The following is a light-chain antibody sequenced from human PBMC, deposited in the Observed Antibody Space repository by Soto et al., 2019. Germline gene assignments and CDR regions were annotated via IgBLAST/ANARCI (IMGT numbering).Light chain of an antibody. CDR1: QGIRND. J-gene: IGKJ1*01. CDR2: AGS. Sequence: AIQMTQSPSSLSASVGDRVTITCRASQGIRNDLGWYQQKPGKAPKLLIYAGSSLQSGVPSRFSGSGSGTDFTLNISSLQPEDFAAYYCLQDYNYPWTFGQGTKVEIK. CDR3: LQDYNYPWT. V-gene: IGKV1-6*01.